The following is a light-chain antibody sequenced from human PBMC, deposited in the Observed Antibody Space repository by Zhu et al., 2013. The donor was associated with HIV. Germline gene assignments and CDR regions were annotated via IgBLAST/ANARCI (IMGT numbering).Light chain of an antibody. Sequence: DIHMTQSPSSLAASIGDKVTVTCRASQVIGNSLAWFQQKPGKAPSLFIYAASTLETGVPSRFSGSGSGTEFTLTITSLQPEDFATYYCQHVNENAAFGPGTKVDV. V-gene: IGKV1-16*01. CDR3: QHVNENAA. CDR1: QVIGNS. CDR2: AAS. J-gene: IGKJ3*01.